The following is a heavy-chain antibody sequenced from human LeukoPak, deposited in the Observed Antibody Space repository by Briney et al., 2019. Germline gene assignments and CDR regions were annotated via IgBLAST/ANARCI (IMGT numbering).Heavy chain of an antibody. CDR2: ISYDGNNE. CDR3: AKTDQYNYDSSGYKGHFQH. Sequence: PGRSLRLACAASGLTFSTSGMNWVRQAPGKGLEWVALISYDGNNEYYADSVKGRFTISRDNSKNTLYLQMNSLRPEDTAVYYCAKTDQYNYDSSGYKGHFQHWGQGTLVTVSA. V-gene: IGHV3-30*18. D-gene: IGHD3-22*01. CDR1: GLTFSTSG. J-gene: IGHJ1*01.